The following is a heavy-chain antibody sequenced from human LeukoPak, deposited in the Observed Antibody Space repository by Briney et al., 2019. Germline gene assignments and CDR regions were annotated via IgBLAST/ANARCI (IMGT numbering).Heavy chain of an antibody. V-gene: IGHV3-64D*09. CDR3: VKENRGYCSSTSCSTAFDY. D-gene: IGHD2-2*01. J-gene: IGHJ4*02. Sequence: GGSLRLSCSASGFTFSSYAMHSVRQAAGKGLECLSSISSNGGSTYYADSVKGRFTISRDNSKNTLYLKMSSLRAEDTAVYYCVKENRGYCSSTSCSTAFDYWGQGTLVTVSS. CDR1: GFTFSSYA. CDR2: ISSNGGST.